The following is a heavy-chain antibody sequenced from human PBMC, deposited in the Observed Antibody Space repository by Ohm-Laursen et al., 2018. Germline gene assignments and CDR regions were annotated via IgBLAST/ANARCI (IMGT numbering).Heavy chain of an antibody. J-gene: IGHJ4*02. CDR3: ARALNYGSGSPPGY. CDR2: TSSSGSTI. V-gene: IGHV3-11*01. D-gene: IGHD3-10*01. CDR1: GSAFSDYY. Sequence: SLSLSCASSGSAFSDYYMSWIRQAPGTGLEWVSYTSSSGSTINYADSVKGRFTISRDNAKNSLYLQMNNLRAEDTAVYHCARALNYGSGSPPGYWGQGTLVTVSS.